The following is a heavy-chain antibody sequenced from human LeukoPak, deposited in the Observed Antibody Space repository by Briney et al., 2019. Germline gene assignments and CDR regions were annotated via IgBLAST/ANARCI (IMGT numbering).Heavy chain of an antibody. V-gene: IGHV4-30-4*01. CDR3: ARGIAAAGGDYFDY. J-gene: IGHJ4*02. Sequence: SETLSLTCTVSGGSISSGDYYWSWIRQPPGKGLEWIGYIYYSGSTYYNPSLKSRVTISVDTSKNQFSLKLSSVTAADTAVYYCARGIAAAGGDYFDYWGQGTLVIVSS. CDR1: GGSISSGDYY. D-gene: IGHD6-13*01. CDR2: IYYSGST.